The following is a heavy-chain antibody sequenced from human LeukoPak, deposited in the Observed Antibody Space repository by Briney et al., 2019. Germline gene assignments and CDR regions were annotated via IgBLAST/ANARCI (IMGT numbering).Heavy chain of an antibody. J-gene: IGHJ5*02. CDR1: GFTVSTNH. CDR2: IYSGGST. V-gene: IGHV3-53*01. CDR3: ARDLT. Sequence: GGSLRLSCAASGFTVSTNHMTWVRQAPGKGLEWVSVIYSGGSTYYADSVKGRFTISRDNSKNMVYLQMDSLRAEDTAVYYCARDLTWGQGTLVTVSS.